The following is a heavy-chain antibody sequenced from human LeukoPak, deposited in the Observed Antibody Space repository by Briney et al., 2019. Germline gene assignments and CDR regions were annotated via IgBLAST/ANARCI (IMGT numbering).Heavy chain of an antibody. V-gene: IGHV3-23*01. CDR1: GFTFSSYA. Sequence: GGSLRLSCAASGFTFSSYAMTWVRQAPGKGLEWVSVISSSGGTTYYADSVKGRFTISRANSKNTLYLQMNSLRAEDTAVYYCAKGDVDYWGQGTLLTVSS. CDR3: AKGDVDY. J-gene: IGHJ4*02. CDR2: ISSSGGTT.